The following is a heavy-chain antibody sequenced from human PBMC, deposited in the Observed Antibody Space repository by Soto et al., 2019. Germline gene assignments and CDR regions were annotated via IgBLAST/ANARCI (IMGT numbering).Heavy chain of an antibody. Sequence: PSETLSLTCTVSGGSISSGDYYWSWIRQPPGKGLEWIGYIYYSGTTYYNPSLKSRVTMSVDTSKNQFSLKVSSVTAADTAVYYCARALIQLRPHYYYGMDVWGQGTTVTVSS. V-gene: IGHV4-30-4*01. J-gene: IGHJ6*02. CDR1: GGSISSGDYY. CDR2: IYYSGTT. D-gene: IGHD5-18*01. CDR3: ARALIQLRPHYYYGMDV.